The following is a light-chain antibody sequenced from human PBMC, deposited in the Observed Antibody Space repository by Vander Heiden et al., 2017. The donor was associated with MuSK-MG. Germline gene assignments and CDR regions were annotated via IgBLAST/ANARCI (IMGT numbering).Light chain of an antibody. CDR1: QSVGSN. Sequence: EIVMTQSPATLSVSPGERATLSCRASQSVGSNLAWYQQRPGQAPRLLIYGASTRATGIPARFSGSGSGTEFTLTISSLQSEDFAVYYCQQYHNWPPYTFGQGTKLEIK. CDR2: GAS. J-gene: IGKJ2*01. V-gene: IGKV3-15*01. CDR3: QQYHNWPPYT.